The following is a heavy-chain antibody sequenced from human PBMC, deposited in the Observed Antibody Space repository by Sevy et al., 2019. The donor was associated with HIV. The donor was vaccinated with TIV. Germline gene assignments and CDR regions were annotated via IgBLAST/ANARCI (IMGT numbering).Heavy chain of an antibody. CDR1: GCSIRNYF. J-gene: IGHJ4*02. V-gene: IGHV4-59*01. D-gene: IGHD6-13*01. CDR3: ARESIGAVGDFDY. CDR2: IYYSGST. Sequence: SETLSLTCTASGCSIRNYFWSWIRQPPGKGLEWIGYIYYSGSTNYNPYLKTRLTISLETSKNQFSLNLSSVTAADTAVYYCARESIGAVGDFDYWGQGTLVTVSS.